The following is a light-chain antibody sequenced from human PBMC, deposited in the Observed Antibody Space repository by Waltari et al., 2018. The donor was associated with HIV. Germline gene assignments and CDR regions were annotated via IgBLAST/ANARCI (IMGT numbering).Light chain of an antibody. CDR2: ENN. Sequence: NFMLTQPHSVSDSPGQTVIISCRCGSGSLAGNYVQWFQQRPGSAPTTVIYENNQRPAGVPDRFSGCIDTASNSASLTISGLKTDDEADYYCQYYDSNNQGVIGGGTKLTVL. J-gene: IGLJ3*02. V-gene: IGLV6-57*02. CDR1: SGSLAGNY. CDR3: QYYDSNNQGV.